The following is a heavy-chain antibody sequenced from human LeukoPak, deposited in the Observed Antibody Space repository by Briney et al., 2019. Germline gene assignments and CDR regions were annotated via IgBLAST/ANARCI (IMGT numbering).Heavy chain of an antibody. CDR3: RRGSGVADY. D-gene: IGHD7-27*01. V-gene: IGHV3-74*03. CDR2: INSDGSSI. J-gene: IGHJ4*02. CDR1: GFTFSRYW. Sequence: PWGSLRLSCVASGFTFSRYWMHWVRQGPGQGLVWVSRINSDGSSITYADSVKGRFTISRDNAKNTLYLQMTSLRVEDTAVYYCRRGSGVADYWGQGALVTVSS.